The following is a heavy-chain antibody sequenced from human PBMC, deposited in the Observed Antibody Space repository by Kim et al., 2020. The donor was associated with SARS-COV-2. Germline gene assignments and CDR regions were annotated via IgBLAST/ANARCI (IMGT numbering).Heavy chain of an antibody. Sequence: ASVKVSCKASGYTFTSYAMNCVRQAPGQGLEWMGWINTNTGNPTYAQGFTGRFVFSLDTSVSTAYLQISSLKAEDTAVYYCARDLSGPPPDYYYYYMDVWGKGTTVTVSS. CDR3: ARDLSGPPPDYYYYYMDV. CDR2: INTNTGNP. CDR1: GYTFTSYA. J-gene: IGHJ6*03. D-gene: IGHD5-12*01. V-gene: IGHV7-4-1*02.